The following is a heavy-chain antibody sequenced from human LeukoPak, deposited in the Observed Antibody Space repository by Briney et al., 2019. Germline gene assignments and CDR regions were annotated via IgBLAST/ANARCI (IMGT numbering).Heavy chain of an antibody. J-gene: IGHJ4*02. Sequence: SETLSLTCSVSGGSFDSKYWSWIRQPPGKGLEWIGSIYYSGSTYYNPSLKSRVTISVDTSKNQFSLKLSSVTAADTAVYYCATQTSIAAPWDYWGQGTLVTVSS. CDR1: GGSFDSKY. CDR3: ATQTSIAAPWDY. V-gene: IGHV4-59*08. CDR2: IYYSGST. D-gene: IGHD6-6*01.